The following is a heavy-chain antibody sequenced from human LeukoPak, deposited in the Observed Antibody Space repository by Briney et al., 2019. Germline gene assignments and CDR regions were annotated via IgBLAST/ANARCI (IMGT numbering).Heavy chain of an antibody. CDR1: GGSISSSNW. D-gene: IGHD2-8*01. CDR3: ARASEDIVLMVPEGPIDP. J-gene: IGHJ5*02. CDR2: IYHSGST. V-gene: IGHV4-4*02. Sequence: SGTLSLTCAVSGGSISSSNWWSWVRQPPGKGLEWIGEIYHSGSTNYNPSLKSRVTISVDKSKNQFSLKLSSVTAADTAVYYCARASEDIVLMVPEGPIDPWGQGTLVTVSS.